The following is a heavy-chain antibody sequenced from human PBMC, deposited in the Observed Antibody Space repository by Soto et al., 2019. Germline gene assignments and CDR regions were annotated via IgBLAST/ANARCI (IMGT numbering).Heavy chain of an antibody. CDR1: GFSLSTSGVG. CDR3: AHRSLRGSGSYYNVGHYFDY. Sequence: SGPRLVKPTQTLTLTCTFSGFSLSTSGVGVGWIRQPPGKALEWLALIYWDDDKRYSPSLKSRLTITKDTSKNQVVLTMTNMDPVDTATYYCAHRSLRGSGSYYNVGHYFDYWGQGTLVTVSS. D-gene: IGHD3-10*01. J-gene: IGHJ4*02. CDR2: IYWDDDK. V-gene: IGHV2-5*02.